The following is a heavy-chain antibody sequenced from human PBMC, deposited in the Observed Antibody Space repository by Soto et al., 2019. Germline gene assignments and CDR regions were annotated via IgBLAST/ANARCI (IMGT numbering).Heavy chain of an antibody. V-gene: IGHV1-3*01. Sequence: ASVKVSCKASGYTFTSYGIHWVRQAPGQRLEWMGWINAANGDTKYSPKFQGRVTITRDTSAADTAIYYCATRITVFGLLIPPFDPWGQGTQVTVSS. J-gene: IGHJ5*02. CDR1: GYTFTSYG. CDR3: PFDP. D-gene: IGHD3-3*01. CDR2: INAANGDT.